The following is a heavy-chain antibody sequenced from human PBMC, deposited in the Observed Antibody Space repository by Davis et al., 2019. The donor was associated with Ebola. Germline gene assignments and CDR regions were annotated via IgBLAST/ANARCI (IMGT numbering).Heavy chain of an antibody. CDR3: VKFYSNYVDY. Sequence: PSDTLSLPCAVYGGSFSGFYWSGIRQPPGKGLEGIGEINHSGSTNYNPSLKRRVPISVDTSKNQFSLKLSSVTAGDTAVYYCVKFYSNYVDYWGQGTLVTVSS. V-gene: IGHV4-34*01. CDR1: GGSFSGFY. CDR2: INHSGST. D-gene: IGHD4-11*01. J-gene: IGHJ4*02.